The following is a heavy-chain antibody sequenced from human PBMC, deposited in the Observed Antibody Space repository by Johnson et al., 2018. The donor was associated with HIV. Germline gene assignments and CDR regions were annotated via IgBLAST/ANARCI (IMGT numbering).Heavy chain of an antibody. CDR3: TRDTPFTYNWNDDSDAFDV. CDR1: GFTFSDYY. Sequence: QVQLVESGGGLVQPGGSLILSCAASGFTFSDYYMSWIRQAPGKGLEWVSYISTSGSNIYYADSVKGRFTISRYNSKNTLYLQMNSLRAEDTAVYYCTRDTPFTYNWNDDSDAFDVWGQGTMVTVSS. CDR2: ISTSGSNI. V-gene: IGHV3-11*01. D-gene: IGHD1-1*01. J-gene: IGHJ3*01.